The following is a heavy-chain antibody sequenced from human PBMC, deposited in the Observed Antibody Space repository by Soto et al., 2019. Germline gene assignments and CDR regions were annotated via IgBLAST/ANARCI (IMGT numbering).Heavy chain of an antibody. D-gene: IGHD3-22*01. CDR2: IYYSGST. J-gene: IGHJ3*02. V-gene: IGHV4-59*01. CDR1: GGSISSYY. Sequence: QVQLQESGPGLVKPSETLSLTCTVSGGSISSYYWSWIRQPPGKGLEWIGYIYYSGSTNYNPSLKGRVTISVDTPKTQFSLKLSSVTAADTAVYYCARPPSYYDSSGPTGLDIWGQGTMVTVSS. CDR3: ARPPSYYDSSGPTGLDI.